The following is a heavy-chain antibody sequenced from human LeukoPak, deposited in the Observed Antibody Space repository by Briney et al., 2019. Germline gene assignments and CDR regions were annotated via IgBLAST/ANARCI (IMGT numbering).Heavy chain of an antibody. V-gene: IGHV3-48*04. CDR3: ARGAGMDV. Sequence: GGSLRLSCAASGFTFSSYNMNWVRQVPGKGLEWVSYISSSSSIIHYAESVKGRFTISRDNAKNSVYLQMNSLRAEDTAVYYCARGAGMDVWGQGTTVIVSS. J-gene: IGHJ6*02. CDR1: GFTFSSYN. CDR2: ISSSSSII.